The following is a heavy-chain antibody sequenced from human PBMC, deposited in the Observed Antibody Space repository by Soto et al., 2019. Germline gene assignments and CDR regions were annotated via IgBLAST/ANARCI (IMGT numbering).Heavy chain of an antibody. D-gene: IGHD6-19*01. V-gene: IGHV3-30-3*01. CDR3: ARLIAVAGFDY. CDR2: ISYDGSNK. J-gene: IGHJ4*02. CDR1: GFTFSSYA. Sequence: GGSLRLSCAASGFTFSSYAMHWVRQAPGKGLEWVAVISYDGSNKYYADSVKGRFTISRDNSKNTLYLQMNSLRAEDTAVYYCARLIAVAGFDYWGQGTLVTVSS.